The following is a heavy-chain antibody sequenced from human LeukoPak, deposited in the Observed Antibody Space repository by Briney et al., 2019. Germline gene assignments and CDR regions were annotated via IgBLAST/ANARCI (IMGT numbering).Heavy chain of an antibody. J-gene: IGHJ4*02. Sequence: PGGPLRLLCAASGLTFRNAWVSWVREAPGKGLEWVADISYDGSNKYYAHSEKGRFTISRDNSKNTLYLQMNSLRAEDTAVYYCAREAESAVAGSYYFDYWGQGTLVTVSS. V-gene: IGHV3-30*03. D-gene: IGHD6-19*01. CDR3: AREAESAVAGSYYFDY. CDR1: GLTFRNAW. CDR2: ISYDGSNK.